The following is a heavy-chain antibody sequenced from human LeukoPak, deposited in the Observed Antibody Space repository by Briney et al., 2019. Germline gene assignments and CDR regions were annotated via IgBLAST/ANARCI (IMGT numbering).Heavy chain of an antibody. Sequence: GGSLRLSCAASGFTIKNTYMTWVRRAPQKGLEWVSAIYIADTTHYADSVKGRFTISRDRSKNTLYLQMNDLRVEDTAVYYCVRISHDFWSAHSNLQYYLDFWGQGTLVTVSS. V-gene: IGHV3-53*01. CDR1: GFTIKNTY. CDR3: VRISHDFWSAHSNLQYYLDF. J-gene: IGHJ4*02. CDR2: IYIADTT. D-gene: IGHD3-3*01.